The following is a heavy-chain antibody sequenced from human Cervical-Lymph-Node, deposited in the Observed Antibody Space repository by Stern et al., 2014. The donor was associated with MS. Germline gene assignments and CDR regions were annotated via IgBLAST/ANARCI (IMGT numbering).Heavy chain of an antibody. D-gene: IGHD2-21*02. V-gene: IGHV1-46*01. CDR3: ARVYVEASGVGYLYYGLDV. CDR1: GYTFINYY. CDR2: INTLGGST. J-gene: IGHJ6*02. Sequence: VQLVQSGAEVKKPGASVKVSCKASGYTFINYYMHWVRQAPGHGLEWMGIINTLGGSTDYTQKFQGRLTMTRDTSTTTVSMELSGLRPEDTAVYYCARVYVEASGVGYLYYGLDVWGQGTTVIGSS.